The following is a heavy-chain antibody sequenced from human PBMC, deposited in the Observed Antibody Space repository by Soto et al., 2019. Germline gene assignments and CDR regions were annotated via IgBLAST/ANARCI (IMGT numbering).Heavy chain of an antibody. CDR1: GGSVSSGSYY. Sequence: SETLSLTCTVSGGSVSSGSYYWSWIRQPPGKGLEWIGYIYYSGSTNYNPSLKSRVTISVDTSKNQFSLKLNSVTAADTAVYYGARRVQGSLYYYYYRDVGGKGTPVTVSS. J-gene: IGHJ6*03. CDR2: IYYSGST. CDR3: ARRVQGSLYYYYYRDV. D-gene: IGHD3-10*01. V-gene: IGHV4-61*01.